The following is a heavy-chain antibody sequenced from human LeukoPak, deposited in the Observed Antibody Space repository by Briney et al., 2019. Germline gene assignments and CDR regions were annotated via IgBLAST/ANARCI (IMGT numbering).Heavy chain of an antibody. CDR3: ARGRGYSGYHFDY. Sequence: PGGSLRLSCVASGFTFSNYAMSWVRQTPGKGLEWVSAISGSGGSTYYADSVKGRFTISRDSSRNTLYLQMNSLRAEDTAVYYCARGRGYSGYHFDYWGQGTLVTVSS. CDR1: GFTFSNYA. CDR2: ISGSGGST. J-gene: IGHJ4*02. V-gene: IGHV3-23*01. D-gene: IGHD5-12*01.